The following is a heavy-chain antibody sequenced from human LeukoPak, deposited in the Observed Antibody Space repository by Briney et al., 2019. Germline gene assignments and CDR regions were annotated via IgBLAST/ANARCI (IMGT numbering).Heavy chain of an antibody. CDR1: GGTFSSYA. V-gene: IGHV1-69*06. Sequence: GASVKVSCKASGGTFSSYAISWVRQAPGQGLEWMGGIIPIFGTANYAQKFQSRVTITADKSTSTAYMELSSLRSEDTAVYYCAENTAMDPYYYYMDVWDKGTTVTVSS. CDR2: IIPIFGTA. J-gene: IGHJ6*03. CDR3: AENTAMDPYYYYMDV. D-gene: IGHD5-18*01.